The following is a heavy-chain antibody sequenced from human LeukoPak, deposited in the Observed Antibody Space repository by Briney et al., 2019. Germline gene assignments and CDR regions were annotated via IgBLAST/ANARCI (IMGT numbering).Heavy chain of an antibody. CDR2: ISXXSSYI. CDR3: ARDKENYCSSTSCYKEFDY. J-gene: IGHJ4*02. Sequence: FTFXSYSXXWVRQAPGKGLXXXXSISXXSSYIYYADSVKGRFTISRDNAKNSLYMQMNSLRAEDTAVYYCARDKENYCSSTSCYKEFDYWGQGTLVTVSS. D-gene: IGHD2-2*02. CDR1: FTFXSYS. V-gene: IGHV3-21*01.